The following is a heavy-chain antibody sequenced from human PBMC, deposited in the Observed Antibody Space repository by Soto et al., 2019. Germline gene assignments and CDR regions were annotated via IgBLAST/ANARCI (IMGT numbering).Heavy chain of an antibody. Sequence: GVSLRLSCAASGFTFSSYAMSWVRQAPGKGLEWVSAISGSGGSTYYADSVKGRFTISRDNSKNTLYLQMNSLRAEDTAVYYCAKDARRLLWFGESPRDDAFDIWGQGTMVTVSS. D-gene: IGHD3-10*01. CDR3: AKDARRLLWFGESPRDDAFDI. CDR2: ISGSGGST. V-gene: IGHV3-23*01. J-gene: IGHJ3*02. CDR1: GFTFSSYA.